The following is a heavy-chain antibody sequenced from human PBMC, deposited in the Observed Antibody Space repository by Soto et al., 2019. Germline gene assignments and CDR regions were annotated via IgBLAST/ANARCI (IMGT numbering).Heavy chain of an antibody. Sequence: QVQLVQSGAEVKKPGSSVKVSCKASGGTFSSYAISWVRQAPGQGLEWMGGIIPIFGTANYAQKFQGRVKNTADESPSTAYMELSSLRSEDTAVYYCARLTVDTAMENPVDYWGQGTLVTVSS. CDR1: GGTFSSYA. V-gene: IGHV1-69*01. CDR2: IIPIFGTA. J-gene: IGHJ4*02. D-gene: IGHD5-18*01. CDR3: ARLTVDTAMENPVDY.